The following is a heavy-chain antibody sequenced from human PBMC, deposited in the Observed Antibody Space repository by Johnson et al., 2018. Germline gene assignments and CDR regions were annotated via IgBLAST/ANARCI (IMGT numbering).Heavy chain of an antibody. Sequence: QVQLQESGPGVVKPSETLSLTCTVSGASMISYYWSWIRQPPGRGLEWIGYIYYVGSTNYNPSLKSRVTISLDTSKNQFYLKLTSVTAADTAVYYCARIDRGELGHLQFGGQGTLVTVSS. CDR1: GASMISYY. V-gene: IGHV4-59*01. J-gene: IGHJ1*01. CDR2: IYYVGST. D-gene: IGHD4-17*01. CDR3: ARIDRGELGHLQF.